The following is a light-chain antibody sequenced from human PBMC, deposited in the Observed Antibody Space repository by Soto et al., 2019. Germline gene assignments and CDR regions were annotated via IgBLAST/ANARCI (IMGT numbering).Light chain of an antibody. J-gene: IGKJ1*01. CDR1: QGISSY. CDR2: AAS. Sequence: DIQLTQSPSFLSASVGDRVTITCRASQGISSYLAWYQQKPGKAPKLLIYAASTLQSGVPSRFSGSGSGTELTLAISSLQPEDFATDYCQQLNSYRRTFGQGTKVEIK. V-gene: IGKV1-9*01. CDR3: QQLNSYRRT.